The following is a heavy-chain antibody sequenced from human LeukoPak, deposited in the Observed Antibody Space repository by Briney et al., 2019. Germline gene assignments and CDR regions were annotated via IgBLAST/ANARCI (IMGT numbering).Heavy chain of an antibody. CDR2: IIPIFGTA. CDR3: ARDPVYDYGDYYYYYGMDV. Sequence: SVKVSCKASGGTFSSYAISWVRQAPGQGLEWMGGIIPIFGTANYAQKFQGRVTITADESTSTAYMEPSSLRSEDTAVYYCARDPVYDYGDYYYYYGMDVWGQGTTVTVSS. J-gene: IGHJ6*02. D-gene: IGHD4-17*01. V-gene: IGHV1-69*13. CDR1: GGTFSSYA.